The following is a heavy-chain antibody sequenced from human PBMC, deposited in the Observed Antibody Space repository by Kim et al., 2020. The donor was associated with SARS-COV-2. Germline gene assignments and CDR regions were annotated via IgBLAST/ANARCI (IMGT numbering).Heavy chain of an antibody. D-gene: IGHD6-13*01. Sequence: YADSVKGRFTISRDNSKNTLYLQMNSLRAEDTAVYYCAKVRWQQLLYFDYWGQGTLVTVSS. V-gene: IGHV3-23*01. CDR3: AKVRWQQLLYFDY. J-gene: IGHJ4*02.